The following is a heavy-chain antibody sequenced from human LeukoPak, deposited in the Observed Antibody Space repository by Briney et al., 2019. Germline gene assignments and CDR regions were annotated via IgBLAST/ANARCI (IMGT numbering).Heavy chain of an antibody. CDR1: GFTFSSYA. D-gene: IGHD6-13*01. V-gene: IGHV3-21*01. CDR2: ISSSSSYI. Sequence: GGSLRLSCAASGFTFSSYAMSWVRQAPGKGLEWVSSISSSSSYIYYADSMKGRFTISRDNAKNSLYLQMNSLRAEDTAVYYCARDSKGGQGSGWYYFDYWGQGTLVTVSS. J-gene: IGHJ4*02. CDR3: ARDSKGGQGSGWYYFDY.